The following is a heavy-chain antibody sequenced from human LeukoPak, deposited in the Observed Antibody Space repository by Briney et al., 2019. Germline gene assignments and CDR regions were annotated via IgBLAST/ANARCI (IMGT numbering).Heavy chain of an antibody. J-gene: IGHJ4*02. CDR1: GFTVSSNY. D-gene: IGHD3-22*01. Sequence: GGSLRLSCAASGFTVSSNYMSWVCQAPGKGLEWVSVIYSGGSTYYADSVKGRFTISRDNSKNTLYLQMNSLRAEDTAVYYCARDDYYDSSGYYSPLGYWGQGTLVTVSS. V-gene: IGHV3-66*01. CDR3: ARDDYYDSSGYYSPLGY. CDR2: IYSGGST.